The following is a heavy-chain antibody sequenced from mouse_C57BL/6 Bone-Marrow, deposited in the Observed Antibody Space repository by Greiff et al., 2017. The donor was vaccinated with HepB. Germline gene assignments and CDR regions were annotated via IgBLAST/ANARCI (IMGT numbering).Heavy chain of an antibody. D-gene: IGHD2-1*01. V-gene: IGHV7-3*01. J-gene: IGHJ2*01. CDR3: AGYDGTAFDY. Sequence: EVQGVESGGGLVHPGGSLSLSCAASGFTFTDYYMCWVRQPPGKALEWLDFIRNKANGYTTEYSASVKGRFTISRDNSQSILYLQMSALRAEDSATYYCAGYDGTAFDYWGQGTTHTVSS. CDR1: GFTFTDYY. CDR2: IRNKANGYTT.